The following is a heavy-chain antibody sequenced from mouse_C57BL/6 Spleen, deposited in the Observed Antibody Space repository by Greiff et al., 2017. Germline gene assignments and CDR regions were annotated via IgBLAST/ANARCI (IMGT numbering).Heavy chain of an antibody. Sequence: EVMLVESGGGLVKPGGSLKLSCAASGFTFSSYAMSWVRQTPEKRLAWVATISDGGSYTYYPDNVKGRFTISRDNAKNNLYLQMSHLKSEDTAMYYCARDWFDYWGQGTTLTVSS. V-gene: IGHV5-4*01. CDR1: GFTFSSYA. J-gene: IGHJ2*01. CDR2: ISDGGSYT. CDR3: ARDWFDY.